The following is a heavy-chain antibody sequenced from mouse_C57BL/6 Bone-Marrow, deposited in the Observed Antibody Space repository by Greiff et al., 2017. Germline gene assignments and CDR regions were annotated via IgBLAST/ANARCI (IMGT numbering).Heavy chain of an antibody. J-gene: IGHJ2*01. CDR2: IYPGDGDT. Sequence: QVQLKESGPELVKPGASVTISCKASGYAFSSSWMNWVKQRPGTGLEWIGRIYPGDGDTNYNGKFKGKDTLTADKSSSTAYMQLSSLTSEYSAVYFCARENYYGSKGYWGQGTTLTVSS. CDR3: ARENYYGSKGY. CDR1: GYAFSSSW. V-gene: IGHV1-82*01. D-gene: IGHD1-1*01.